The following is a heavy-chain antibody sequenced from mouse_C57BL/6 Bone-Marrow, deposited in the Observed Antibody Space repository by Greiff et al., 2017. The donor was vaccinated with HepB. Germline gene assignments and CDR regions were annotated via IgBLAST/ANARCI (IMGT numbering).Heavy chain of an antibody. CDR1: GYTFTSYW. J-gene: IGHJ3*01. D-gene: IGHD2-4*01. CDR3: AREVYYDYDGFAY. V-gene: IGHV1-69*01. CDR2: IDPSDSYT. Sequence: QVQLQQPGAELVMPGASVKLSCKASGYTFTSYWMHWVKQRPGQGLEWIGDIDPSDSYTNYNQKFKGKSTLTVDKSSSTAYMQLSSLTSEDSAVYYCAREVYYDYDGFAYWGQGTLVTVSA.